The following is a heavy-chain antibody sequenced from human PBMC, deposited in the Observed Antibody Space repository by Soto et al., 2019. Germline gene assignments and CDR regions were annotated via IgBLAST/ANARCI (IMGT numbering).Heavy chain of an antibody. D-gene: IGHD2-2*01. CDR2: INPSGGST. Sequence: ASVKVSCKASGYTFTSYYMHWVRQAPGQGLEWMGIINPSGGSTSYAQKFQGRVTMTRDTSTSTVYMELSSLRSEDTAVYYCARDLGYCSSTSCYPWYGMDVWGQGTTVTVSS. CDR1: GYTFTSYY. CDR3: ARDLGYCSSTSCYPWYGMDV. V-gene: IGHV1-46*01. J-gene: IGHJ6*02.